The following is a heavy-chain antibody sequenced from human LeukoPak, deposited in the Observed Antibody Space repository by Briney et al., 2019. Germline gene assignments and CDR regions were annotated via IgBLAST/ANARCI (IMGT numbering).Heavy chain of an antibody. CDR3: ARYQGIISRETYFDL. V-gene: IGHV5-51*01. CDR1: EYSFTSYW. J-gene: IGHJ2*01. CDR2: IYPGDSDT. Sequence: PGESLKISCKGSEYSFTSYWIGWVRQMPGKGLEWMGIIYPGDSDTRYSPSFQGQVTISADKSISTAYLQWSSLKASDTAMYYCARYQGIISRETYFDLWGRGTLVTVSS. D-gene: IGHD2-15*01.